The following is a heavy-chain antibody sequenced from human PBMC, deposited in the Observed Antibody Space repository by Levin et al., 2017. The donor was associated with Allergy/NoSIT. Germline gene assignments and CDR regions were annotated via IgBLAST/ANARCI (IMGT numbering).Heavy chain of an antibody. J-gene: IGHJ5*02. Sequence: SETLSLTCAVYGGSFSGYYWSWIRQPPGKGLEWIGEINHSGSTNYNPSLKSRVTISVDTSKNQFSLKLSSVTAADTAVYYCARGLRRYYYGSGSSWFDPWGQGTLVTVSS. CDR3: ARGLRRYYYGSGSSWFDP. V-gene: IGHV4-34*01. CDR1: GGSFSGYY. D-gene: IGHD3-10*01. CDR2: INHSGST.